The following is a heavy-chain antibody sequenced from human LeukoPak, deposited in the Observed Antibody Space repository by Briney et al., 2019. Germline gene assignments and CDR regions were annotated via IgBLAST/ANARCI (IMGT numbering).Heavy chain of an antibody. D-gene: IGHD5-12*01. V-gene: IGHV4-39*01. Sequence: PSETLSLTCTVSGDSITTGSYYWGWIRQPPGKGLEWIGNIFYSGATYYTTSLKSRVTISVDTSKNQFSLGLSSVTAADTAVYYCARVSLVATINYWGQGTLVTVSS. CDR2: IFYSGAT. CDR3: ARVSLVATINY. CDR1: GDSITTGSYY. J-gene: IGHJ4*02.